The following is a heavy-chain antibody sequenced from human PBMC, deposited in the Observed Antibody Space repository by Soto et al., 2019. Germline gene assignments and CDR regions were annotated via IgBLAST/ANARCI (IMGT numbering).Heavy chain of an antibody. V-gene: IGHV3-23*01. Sequence: QLLESGGGFVQPGGSLRLSCVASGFTFSNFAMAWVRQAPGEGLEWVSAISGRGDDTFYADSMKGRFTISRDNSKDTLYLQNNSLRAEDTAVYYCANPIPKTGTTFGFWGQGTLVTVSS. D-gene: IGHD1-1*01. J-gene: IGHJ4*02. CDR3: ANPIPKTGTTFGF. CDR1: GFTFSNFA. CDR2: ISGRGDDT.